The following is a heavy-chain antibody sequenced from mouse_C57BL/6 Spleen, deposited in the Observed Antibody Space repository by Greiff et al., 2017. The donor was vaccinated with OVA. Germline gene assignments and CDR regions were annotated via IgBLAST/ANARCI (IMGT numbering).Heavy chain of an antibody. CDR2: IDPETGGT. V-gene: IGHV1-15*01. J-gene: IGHJ3*01. Sequence: QVRLQQSGAELVRPGASVTLSCKASGYTFTDYEMHWVKQTPVHGLEWIGAIDPETGGTAYNQKFKGKAILTADKSSSTAYMELRSLTSEDSAVYYCTRRTWFAYWGQGTLVTVSA. CDR1: GYTFTDYE. CDR3: TRRTWFAY.